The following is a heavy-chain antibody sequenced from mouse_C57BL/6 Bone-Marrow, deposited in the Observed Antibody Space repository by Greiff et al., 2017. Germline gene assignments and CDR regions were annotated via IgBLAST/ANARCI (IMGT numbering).Heavy chain of an antibody. CDR3: ARGTYYYGSRRYVDV. J-gene: IGHJ1*03. D-gene: IGHD1-1*01. CDR1: GFTFSDYY. Sequence: EVKLVESGGGLVQPGGSLKLSCAASGFTFSDYYMYWVRQTPEKRLEWVAYISNGGGSTYYPDTVKGRFTISRDNAKNTLYLQMSRLKSEDTAMYYCARGTYYYGSRRYVDVWSTGTTVTVSS. V-gene: IGHV5-12*01. CDR2: ISNGGGST.